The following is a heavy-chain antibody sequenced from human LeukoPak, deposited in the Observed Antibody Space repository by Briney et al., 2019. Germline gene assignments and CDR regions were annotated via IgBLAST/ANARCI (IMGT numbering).Heavy chain of an antibody. CDR2: ISGSGGST. Sequence: PGGSLRLSCAASGFTFSSYAMSWVRQAPGKGLEWVSAISGSGGSTYYADSVKGRFTISRDNSKNTLYLQMNSLRAEGTAVYYCAARPPRDTYYDFWSGSSWDYWGQGTLVTVSS. CDR1: GFTFSSYA. D-gene: IGHD3-3*01. V-gene: IGHV3-23*01. CDR3: AARPPRDTYYDFWSGSSWDY. J-gene: IGHJ4*02.